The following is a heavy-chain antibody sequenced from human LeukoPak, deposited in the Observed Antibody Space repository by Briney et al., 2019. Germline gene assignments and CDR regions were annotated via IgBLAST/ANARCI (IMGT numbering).Heavy chain of an antibody. D-gene: IGHD3-10*01. CDR3: ARGNQGEDY. CDR2: MNPSSGNT. V-gene: IGHV1-8*02. CDR1: GGTFSSYG. J-gene: IGHJ4*02. Sequence: ASVKVSCKASGGTFSSYGISWVRQATGQGLEWMGWMNPSSGNTGYAQKFQGRVTMTRNTSISTAYMELSSLRSEDTAVYYCARGNQGEDYWGQGTLVTVSS.